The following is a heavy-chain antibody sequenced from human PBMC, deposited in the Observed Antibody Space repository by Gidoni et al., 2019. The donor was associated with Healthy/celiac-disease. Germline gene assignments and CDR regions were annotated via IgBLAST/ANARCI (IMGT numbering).Heavy chain of an antibody. V-gene: IGHV3-30*18. J-gene: IGHJ4*02. CDR2: ISYDGSNK. Sequence: QVQLVESGGGVVQPGRSLRLSCAASGFTFSSYGMHWVRQAPGKGLEWVAVISYDGSNKYYADSVKGRFTISRDNSKNTLYLQMNSLRAEDTAVYYCANAEVYYDSSGYYLNYWGQGTLVTVSS. CDR3: ANAEVYYDSSGYYLNY. D-gene: IGHD3-22*01. CDR1: GFTFSSYG.